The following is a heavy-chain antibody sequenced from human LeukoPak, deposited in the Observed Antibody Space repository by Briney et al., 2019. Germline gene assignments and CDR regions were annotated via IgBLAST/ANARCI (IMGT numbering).Heavy chain of an antibody. V-gene: IGHV3-23*01. J-gene: IGHJ4*02. CDR2: ISGSGGST. D-gene: IGHD3-22*01. CDR3: AKDVPDSSGYLRPYYFDY. CDR1: GFTFSSYA. Sequence: GGSLRLSCAASGFTFSSYAMSWVRQAPGKGLEWVSAISGSGGSTYYADSVKGRFTISRDNSKNTLYPQMNSLRAEDTAVYYCAKDVPDSSGYLRPYYFDYWGQGTLVTVSS.